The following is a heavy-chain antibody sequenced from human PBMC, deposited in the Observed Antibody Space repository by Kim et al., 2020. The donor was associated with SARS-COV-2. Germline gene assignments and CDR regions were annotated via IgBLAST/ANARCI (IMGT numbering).Heavy chain of an antibody. J-gene: IGHJ6*04. CDR3: AGWSYYGIDV. CDR2: ITWNIGSI. Sequence: GGSLRLSCAASGFTFDDYAMEWVRQAPGKGLEWVAGITWNIGSIGYAHSVKGRFAISRDNAKNSLYLQMNSLRTEDTALYYCAGWSYYGIDVWGKGTTVTVSS. V-gene: IGHV3-9*01. D-gene: IGHD6-19*01. CDR1: GFTFDDYA.